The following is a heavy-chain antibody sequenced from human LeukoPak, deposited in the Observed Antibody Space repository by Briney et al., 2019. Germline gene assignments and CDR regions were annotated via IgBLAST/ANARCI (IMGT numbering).Heavy chain of an antibody. D-gene: IGHD4-17*01. V-gene: IGHV3-21*01. CDR3: ARAMTTVTTYYY. CDR1: GFTFSSYS. Sequence: PGGAPRPSLAAPGFTFSSYSMNRGPPGPGKGLERGSSISSSSSYIYYADSVKGRFTISRDNAKNSLYLQMNSLRAEDTAVYYCARAMTTVTTYYYWGQGTLVTVSS. J-gene: IGHJ4*02. CDR2: ISSSSSYI.